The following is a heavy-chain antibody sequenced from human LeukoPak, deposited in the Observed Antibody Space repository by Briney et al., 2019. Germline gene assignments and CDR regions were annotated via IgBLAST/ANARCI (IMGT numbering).Heavy chain of an antibody. D-gene: IGHD2-2*01. J-gene: IGHJ3*02. CDR1: GGSFSGYY. CDR3: ARHLGCSSTSCHDTSGAFDI. V-gene: IGHV4-34*01. Sequence: SETLSLTCAVHGGSFSGYYWSWIRQPPGKGLEWIGEIHHSGSTNYNPSLKSRVTISVDTSKNQFSLKLSSVTAADTAVYYCARHLGCSSTSCHDTSGAFDIWGQGTMVTVSS. CDR2: IHHSGST.